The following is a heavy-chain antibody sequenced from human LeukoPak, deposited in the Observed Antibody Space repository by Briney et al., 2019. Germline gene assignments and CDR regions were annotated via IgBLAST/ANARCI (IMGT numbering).Heavy chain of an antibody. CDR2: INPNSGGT. CDR1: GYTFTGYY. J-gene: IGHJ4*02. CDR3: AREVGATEDYFDY. D-gene: IGHD1-26*01. Sequence: ASVKVSCKASGYTFTGYYMHWVRQAPGQGLEWMGWINPNSGGTNYAQKFQGWVTMTRDTSISTAYMELSRLRSDDTAVYYCAREVGATEDYFDYWGQGTLVTVSS. V-gene: IGHV1-2*04.